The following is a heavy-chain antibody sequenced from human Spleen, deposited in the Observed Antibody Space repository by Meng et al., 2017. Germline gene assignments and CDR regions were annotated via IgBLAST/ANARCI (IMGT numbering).Heavy chain of an antibody. V-gene: IGHV1-3*01. Sequence: ASVKVSCKASGYTFTGYYMHWVRQAPGQRLEWMGWINAGNGNTKYSQKFQGRVTITRDTSASTAYMELSSLRSEDTAVYYCARELSITIFGVVGYYYYGMDVWGQGTTVTVSS. CDR1: GYTFTGYY. D-gene: IGHD3-3*01. J-gene: IGHJ6*02. CDR2: INAGNGNT. CDR3: ARELSITIFGVVGYYYYGMDV.